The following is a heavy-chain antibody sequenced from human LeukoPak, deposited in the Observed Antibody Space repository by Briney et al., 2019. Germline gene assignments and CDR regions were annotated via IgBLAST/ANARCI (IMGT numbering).Heavy chain of an antibody. CDR2: ISYDGDNK. Sequence: GSLRLSCAASGFTFSNYGMHWVRQAPGKGLEWVAVISYDGDNKYYADSVKGRFTISRDNSKNTLYLQMNSLRAEDTAVYYCAKDRLTGLGYGPAFDYWGQGTLVTVSS. CDR1: GFTFSNYG. D-gene: IGHD5-18*01. V-gene: IGHV3-30*18. J-gene: IGHJ4*02. CDR3: AKDRLTGLGYGPAFDY.